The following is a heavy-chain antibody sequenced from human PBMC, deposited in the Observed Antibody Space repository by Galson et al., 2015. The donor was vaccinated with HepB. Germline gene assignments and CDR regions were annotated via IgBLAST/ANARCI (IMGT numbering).Heavy chain of an antibody. CDR2: ISGYNGNP. J-gene: IGHJ4*02. CDR1: GYTFTSYG. CDR3: TQAAAGQFDY. Sequence: SVKVSCKASGYTFTSYGLSWVRQAPGQGLEWMGWISGYNGNPNYAQNLQDRVTMTTDTSASTAYMELRSLRSDDTAVYYCTQAAAGQFDYWGQGTLVTVSS. V-gene: IGHV1-18*04. D-gene: IGHD6-13*01.